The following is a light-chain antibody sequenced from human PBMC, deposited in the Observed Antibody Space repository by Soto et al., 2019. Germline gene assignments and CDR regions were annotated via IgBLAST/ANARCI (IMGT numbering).Light chain of an antibody. CDR3: LQVNSFPLS. J-gene: IGKJ4*01. V-gene: IGKV1-9*01. CDR1: QGISSY. CDR2: AAS. Sequence: IQLTQSPSSLSASVGDRVTLNCRASQGISSYLAWYQQKPGKAPKFLIYAASTLQSGVPSRFTGSGSGTDFTLTITRLPHEDVVTYYCLQVNSFPLSFGGGTKVEIK.